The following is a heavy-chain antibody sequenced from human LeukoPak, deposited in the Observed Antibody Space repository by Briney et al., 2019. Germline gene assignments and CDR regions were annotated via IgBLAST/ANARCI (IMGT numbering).Heavy chain of an antibody. J-gene: IGHJ4*02. V-gene: IGHV3-23*01. CDR2: ISGSGGNT. CDR3: AKDPPCSGGTCYGYFES. Sequence: GGSLRLSCAASGFTFSTYAMNWVRQAPGKGLEWVSIISGSGGNTFYADAVKGRFTISRDNSINALYLQMNNLRDEDTAVYYCAKDPPCSGGTCYGYFESWGQGTLATVSS. D-gene: IGHD2-15*01. CDR1: GFTFSTYA.